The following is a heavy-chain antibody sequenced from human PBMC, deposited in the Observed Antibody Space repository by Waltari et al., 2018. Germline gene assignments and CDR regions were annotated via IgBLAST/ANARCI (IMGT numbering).Heavy chain of an antibody. D-gene: IGHD6-6*01. CDR1: GGTFSSSA. J-gene: IGHJ5*02. CDR2: IIPIFGTA. CDR3: ARGGSSSFNWFDP. Sequence: QVQLVQSGAEVKKPGSSVKVSCKASGGTFSSSALSWVRQAPGQGLEWMGGIIPIFGTANYAQKFQGRVTITTDESTSTAYMELSSLRSEDTAVYYCARGGSSSFNWFDPWGQGTLVTVSS. V-gene: IGHV1-69*05.